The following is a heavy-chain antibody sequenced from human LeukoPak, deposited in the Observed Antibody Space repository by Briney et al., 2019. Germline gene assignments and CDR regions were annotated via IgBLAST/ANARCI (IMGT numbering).Heavy chain of an antibody. V-gene: IGHV3-23*01. J-gene: IGHJ4*02. D-gene: IGHD2/OR15-2a*01. CDR3: ARTLSFDY. Sequence: GGSLRLSCAASEFTFSSHVMSWVRQAPGRGLEWVSTITYSGSSTYYADAVKGRFTISRDNSKNSLYLQMNSLRAEDTAVYYCARTLSFDYWGQGTLVTVSS. CDR1: EFTFSSHV. CDR2: ITYSGSST.